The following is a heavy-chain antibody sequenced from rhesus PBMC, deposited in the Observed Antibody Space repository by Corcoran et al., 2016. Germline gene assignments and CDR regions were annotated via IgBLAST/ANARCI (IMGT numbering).Heavy chain of an antibody. CDR2: ISSASSYI. CDR3: TRVRYSSGWYLDY. Sequence: EVQLVESGGGLVQPGGSLRLSWAACGFTFRSFGMSWGRQAPGKGLEWVSSISSASSYIYYADSVKGRFTISRDNAKNSLSLQMNSLRAEDTAVYYCTRVRYSSGWYLDYWGQGVLVTVSS. CDR1: GFTFRSFG. V-gene: IGHV3S16*01. J-gene: IGHJ4*01. D-gene: IGHD6-31*01.